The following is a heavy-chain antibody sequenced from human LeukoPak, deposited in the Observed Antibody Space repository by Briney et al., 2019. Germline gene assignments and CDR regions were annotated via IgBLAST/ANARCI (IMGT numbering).Heavy chain of an antibody. D-gene: IGHD3-10*01. Sequence: PSETLSLTCTVSGDSISTYYWSWIRQPPGKGLDWIGFVSYSGSTNYNPSLRSRVTISVDTSKNQFSLKLTSVTAADTAVYHCARHYYNSESFFDKWGQGTLVAVSS. V-gene: IGHV4-59*01. CDR1: GDSISTYY. CDR3: ARHYYNSESFFDK. CDR2: VSYSGST. J-gene: IGHJ4*02.